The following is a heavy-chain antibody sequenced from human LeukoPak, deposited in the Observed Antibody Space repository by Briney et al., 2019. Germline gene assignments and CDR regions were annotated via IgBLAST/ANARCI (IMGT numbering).Heavy chain of an antibody. Sequence: GGSLRLSCAASGFTFSSYAMSWVRQAPGKGLEWVSAISGSGGSTYYADSVKGRFTISRDNSKNTLYLQMNSLRAEDTAVYYCAREIGYCSGGSCYSNDAFDIWGQGTMVTVSS. CDR1: GFTFSSYA. V-gene: IGHV3-23*01. J-gene: IGHJ3*02. D-gene: IGHD2-15*01. CDR3: AREIGYCSGGSCYSNDAFDI. CDR2: ISGSGGST.